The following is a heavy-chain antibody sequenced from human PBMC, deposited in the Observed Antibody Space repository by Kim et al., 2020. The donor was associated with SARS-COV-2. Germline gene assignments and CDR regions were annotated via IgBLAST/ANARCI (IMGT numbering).Heavy chain of an antibody. Sequence: GGSLRLSCATSGLTFSDYWMSWVRQAPGKGLEWVANIRQDGGAQNYVDSVKGRFTISRDNAKNSLYLQMNSLRADDTAVYYCARDLTVSTRGFDYWGQGTLVTVSS. V-gene: IGHV3-7*03. CDR3: ARDLTVSTRGFDY. D-gene: IGHD4-17*01. CDR2: IRQDGGAQ. J-gene: IGHJ4*02. CDR1: GLTFSDYW.